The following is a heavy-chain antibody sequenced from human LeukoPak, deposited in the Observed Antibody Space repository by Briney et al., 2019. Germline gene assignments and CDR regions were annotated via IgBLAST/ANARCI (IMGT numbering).Heavy chain of an antibody. CDR1: GFSFTTYW. CDR3: ARGYSSSWEPNPRFDY. D-gene: IGHD6-13*01. Sequence: GESLKIACKTSGFSFTTYWIGWVRQMPGKGLEWMGIIYPGDSDTRYSPSFQGQVTISADKSISTAYLQWSSLKASDTAMYYCARGYSSSWEPNPRFDYWGQGTLVTVSS. J-gene: IGHJ4*02. V-gene: IGHV5-51*01. CDR2: IYPGDSDT.